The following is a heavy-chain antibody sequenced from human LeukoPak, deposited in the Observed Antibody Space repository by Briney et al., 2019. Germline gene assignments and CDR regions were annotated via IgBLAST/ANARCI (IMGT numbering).Heavy chain of an antibody. J-gene: IGHJ5*02. CDR2: IYYGGST. V-gene: IGHV4-59*08. Sequence: KPSETLSLTCTASGGSISSYYWSWIRQPPGKGLEWIGYIYYGGSTNYNPSLKSRVTISVHTSRNQFSLKLNSVTAADTAVYYCARQVNWFDPWGQGTVVTVSS. CDR3: ARQVNWFDP. CDR1: GGSISSYY.